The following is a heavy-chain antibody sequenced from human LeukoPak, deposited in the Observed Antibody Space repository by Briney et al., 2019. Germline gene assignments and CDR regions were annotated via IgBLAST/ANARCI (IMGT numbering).Heavy chain of an antibody. Sequence: GGSLRLSCAASGFTFSSYSMNWVRQAPGKGLEWVSSISSSSSSYIYYADSVKGRFTISRDNAKNSLYLQMNSLRAEDTAVYYCARGFGELFHYFDYWGQGTLVTVSS. J-gene: IGHJ4*02. CDR3: ARGFGELFHYFDY. CDR1: GFTFSSYS. D-gene: IGHD3-10*01. V-gene: IGHV3-21*01. CDR2: ISSSSSSYI.